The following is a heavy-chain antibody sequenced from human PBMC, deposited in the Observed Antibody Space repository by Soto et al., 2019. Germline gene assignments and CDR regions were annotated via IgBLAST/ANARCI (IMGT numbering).Heavy chain of an antibody. V-gene: IGHV3-48*02. CDR1: GFTFSSYS. Sequence: GGSLRLSCAASGFTFSSYSMNWVRQAPGKGLEWVSYISSSSSTIYYADSVKGRFTISRDNAKNSLYLQMNSLRDEDTAVYYCARDSARCSSTSCYSDWFDPWGQGTLVTVSS. D-gene: IGHD2-2*01. CDR3: ARDSARCSSTSCYSDWFDP. J-gene: IGHJ5*02. CDR2: ISSSSSTI.